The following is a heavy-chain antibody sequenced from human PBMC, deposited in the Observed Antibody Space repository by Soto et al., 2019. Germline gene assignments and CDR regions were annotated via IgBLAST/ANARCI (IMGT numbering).Heavy chain of an antibody. CDR2: IYTSGST. D-gene: IGHD3-10*01. V-gene: IGHV4-4*07. CDR1: GGSISSYY. Sequence: SETLSLTCTVSGGSISSYYWSWIRQPAGKGLEWIGRIYTSGSTNYNPSLKSRVTMSVDTSKNQFSLKLSSVTAADTAVYYCARGGDYGSGSYYYYYYGMDVWGQGTTVTVSS. J-gene: IGHJ6*02. CDR3: ARGGDYGSGSYYYYYYGMDV.